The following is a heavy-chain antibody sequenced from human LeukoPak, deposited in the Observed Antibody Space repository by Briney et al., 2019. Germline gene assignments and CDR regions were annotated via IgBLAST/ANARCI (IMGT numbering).Heavy chain of an antibody. J-gene: IGHJ3*02. CDR1: GYTFTSYD. CDR2: MNPNSGNT. V-gene: IGHV1-8*03. Sequence: ASVKVSCKASGYTFTSYDINWVRQATGQGLEWMGWMNPNSGNTGYAQKFQGRVTITRNTSISTAYMELSSLRSEDTAVYYCARGAYYYDSSGYYYVSAFDIWGQGTMVTVSS. CDR3: ARGAYYYDSSGYYYVSAFDI. D-gene: IGHD3-22*01.